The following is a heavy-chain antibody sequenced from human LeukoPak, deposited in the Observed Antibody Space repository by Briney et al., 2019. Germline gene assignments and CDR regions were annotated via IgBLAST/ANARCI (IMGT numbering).Heavy chain of an antibody. CDR1: GFTFNDHG. D-gene: IGHD3-10*01. Sequence: GGSLRLSCVASGFTFNDHGMHWVRQAPGKGLEWLAFIRYDGTDESYGASVRGRLTISREDSLNTVYLQMDSLGHDDTAVYYCARNRAFGTFDAFDMWGQGTMVTVFS. J-gene: IGHJ3*02. CDR3: ARNRAFGTFDAFDM. V-gene: IGHV3-30*02. CDR2: IRYDGTDE.